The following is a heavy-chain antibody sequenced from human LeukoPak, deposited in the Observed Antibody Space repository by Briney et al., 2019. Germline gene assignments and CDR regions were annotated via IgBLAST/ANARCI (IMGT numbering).Heavy chain of an antibody. CDR1: GFTFSSYS. V-gene: IGHV3-48*01. CDR3: ARDLGSSWYLY. CDR2: ISSSSSTI. D-gene: IGHD6-13*01. J-gene: IGHJ4*02. Sequence: PGGSLRLSCAASGFTFSSYSMNWLRQAPGKGLEWVSYISSSSSTIYYADSVKGRFTISRDNAKNSLYLQMNSLRAEDSAVYYCARDLGSSWYLYWGQGTLVTVSS.